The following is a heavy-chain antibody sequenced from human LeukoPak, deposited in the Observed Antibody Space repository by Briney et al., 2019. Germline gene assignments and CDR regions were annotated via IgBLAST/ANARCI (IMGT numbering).Heavy chain of an antibody. V-gene: IGHV3-30-3*01. Sequence: GGSLRLSCAASGFTFSSYAMSWVRQAPGKGLEWVAVISYDGSNKYYADSVKGRFTISRDNSKNTLYLQMNSLRAEDTAVYYCARDVGSAAANWFDPWGQGTLVTDSS. CDR2: ISYDGSNK. CDR3: ARDVGSAAANWFDP. D-gene: IGHD6-13*01. J-gene: IGHJ5*02. CDR1: GFTFSSYA.